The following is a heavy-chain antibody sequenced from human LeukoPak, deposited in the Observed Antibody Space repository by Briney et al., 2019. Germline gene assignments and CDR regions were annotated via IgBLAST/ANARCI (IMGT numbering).Heavy chain of an antibody. J-gene: IGHJ6*03. CDR2: IYPGDSDT. CDR3: ARHLRGYCSGGSCYGYYYYMDV. CDR1: GNSFTSYW. D-gene: IGHD2-15*01. Sequence: GESLKISCKGSGNSFTSYWIGWVRQMPGKGLEWMGIIYPGDSDTRYSPSFQGQVTISADKSISTAYLQWSSLKASDTAMYYCARHLRGYCSGGSCYGYYYYMDVWGKGTTVTVSS. V-gene: IGHV5-51*01.